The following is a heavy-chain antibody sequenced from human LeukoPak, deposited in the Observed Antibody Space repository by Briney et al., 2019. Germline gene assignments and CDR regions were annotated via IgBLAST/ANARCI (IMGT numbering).Heavy chain of an antibody. CDR2: ISGSGGST. V-gene: IGHV3-23*01. Sequence: GGSLRLSCAASGFTFSSYAMSWVRQAPGKGLEWVSAISGSGGSTYYADSVKGRFTVSRDNSKNTLYLQMNSLRAEDTALYYCAKAFDGGYVISLDYWGQGTLVTVSS. CDR1: GFTFSSYA. CDR3: AKAFDGGYVISLDY. D-gene: IGHD3-16*02. J-gene: IGHJ4*02.